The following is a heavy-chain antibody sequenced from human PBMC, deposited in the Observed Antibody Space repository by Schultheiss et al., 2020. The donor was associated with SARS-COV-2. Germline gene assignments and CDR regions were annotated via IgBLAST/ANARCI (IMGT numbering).Heavy chain of an antibody. Sequence: SETLSLTCAVSGYSISSGYYWGWIRQPPGKGLEWIGEINHSGSTNYNPSLKSRVTISVDTSKNQFSLKLSSVTAADTAVYYCARVVGYCSGGSCYQEAYYYYYMDVWGKGTTVTVSS. V-gene: IGHV4-38-2*01. CDR3: ARVVGYCSGGSCYQEAYYYYYMDV. J-gene: IGHJ6*03. D-gene: IGHD2-15*01. CDR1: GYSISSGYY. CDR2: INHSGST.